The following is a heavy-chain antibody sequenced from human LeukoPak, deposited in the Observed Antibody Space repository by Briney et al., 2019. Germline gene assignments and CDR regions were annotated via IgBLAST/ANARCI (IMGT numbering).Heavy chain of an antibody. CDR3: ARVFDSGSQAYFYYMDV. J-gene: IGHJ6*03. V-gene: IGHV4-59*01. CDR1: GGSIRGYY. D-gene: IGHD3-10*01. CDR2: IYSSGST. Sequence: SETLSLTCTVSGGSIRGYYWSWIRQPPGKGLEWIGYIYSSGSTNYNPSLKSQVTMSVDTSKNQFSLKVSSVTAADTAVYYCARVFDSGSQAYFYYMDVWGKGTTVTISS.